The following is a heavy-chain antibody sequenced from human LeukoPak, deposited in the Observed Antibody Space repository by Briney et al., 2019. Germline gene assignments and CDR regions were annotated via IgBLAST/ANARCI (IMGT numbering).Heavy chain of an antibody. D-gene: IGHD3-22*01. V-gene: IGHV1-18*01. J-gene: IGHJ4*02. CDR3: ARVTMIVVVARVSDLGDPYSFAY. CDR2: ISAYNGNT. Sequence: ASVKVSCKASGYTFTSYGISWVRQAPGQGLEWMGWISAYNGNTNYAQKLQGRVTMTTDTSTSTAYMELRSLRSNDTAVYYCARVTMIVVVARVSDLGDPYSFAYWGQGHRVTVSS. CDR1: GYTFTSYG.